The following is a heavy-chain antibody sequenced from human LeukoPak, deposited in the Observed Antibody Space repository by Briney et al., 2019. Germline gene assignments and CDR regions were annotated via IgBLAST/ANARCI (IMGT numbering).Heavy chain of an antibody. V-gene: IGHV1-2*02. CDR2: INPNSGDT. D-gene: IGHD4-23*01. CDR3: ARETGYGGKEGPGY. Sequence: GASVKVSCKASGYTFTAYYMVWVRQAPGQGLEWMGWINPNSGDTKYARKFQVRVTMTRDTSISTVYMEVSSLRLDDTAVYYCARETGYGGKEGPGYWGQGTLVTVSS. J-gene: IGHJ4*02. CDR1: GYTFTAYY.